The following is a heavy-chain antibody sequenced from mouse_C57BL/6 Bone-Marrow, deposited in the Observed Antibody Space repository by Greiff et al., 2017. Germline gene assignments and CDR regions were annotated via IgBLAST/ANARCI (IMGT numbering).Heavy chain of an antibody. Sequence: VQLQQSGPELVKPGASVKISCKASGYAFSSSWMNWVKQRPGKGLEWIGRIYPGDGDTNYNGKFKGKATLTADKSSSTAYMQLSSLTSEDSAVYFCARKSMAPFAYWGQGTLVTVSA. CDR2: IYPGDGDT. CDR1: GYAFSSSW. J-gene: IGHJ3*01. V-gene: IGHV1-82*01. D-gene: IGHD1-1*02. CDR3: ARKSMAPFAY.